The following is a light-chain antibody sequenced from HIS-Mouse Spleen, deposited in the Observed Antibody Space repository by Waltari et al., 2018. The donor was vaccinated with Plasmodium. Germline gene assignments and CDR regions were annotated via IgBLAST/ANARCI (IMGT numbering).Light chain of an antibody. CDR1: ALTKQS. CDR2: KDS. Sequence: SYAMTQPPSVSVSPGRTARHTCSGDALTKQSAFWYQQKPGQAPVLGIYKDSERPAGIPERFSGSSSGTTVTLTISGVQAEDEADYYCQSADSSGTYQVFGGGTKLTVL. J-gene: IGLJ2*01. CDR3: QSADSSGTYQV. V-gene: IGLV3-25*03.